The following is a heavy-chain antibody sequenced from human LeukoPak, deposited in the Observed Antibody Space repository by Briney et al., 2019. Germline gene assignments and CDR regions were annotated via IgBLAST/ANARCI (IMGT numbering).Heavy chain of an antibody. CDR1: GYTFTSYD. J-gene: IGHJ6*03. CDR2: MNPNSGNT. CDR3: ARYSAIFGVVPRDYYYMDV. Sequence: ASVKVSCKASGYTFTSYDINWVRQATGQGPEWMGWMNPNSGNTGYAQKFQGRVTITRNTSISTAYMELSSLRSEDTAVYYCARYSAIFGVVPRDYYYMDVWGKGTTVTVSS. D-gene: IGHD3-3*01. V-gene: IGHV1-8*03.